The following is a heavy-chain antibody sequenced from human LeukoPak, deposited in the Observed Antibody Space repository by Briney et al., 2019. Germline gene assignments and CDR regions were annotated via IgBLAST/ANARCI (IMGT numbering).Heavy chain of an antibody. CDR1: GITFSSYA. D-gene: IGHD3-22*01. CDR2: ISGSGGST. Sequence: GGSLRLSCAASGITFSSYAMSWVRQAPGKGLEWVSAISGSGGSTYYADSVKGRFNISRDNSKNTLYLQMNSLRAEDTAVYYCARTRRPYYDSSGYGYWGQGTLVTVSS. V-gene: IGHV3-23*01. CDR3: ARTRRPYYDSSGYGY. J-gene: IGHJ4*02.